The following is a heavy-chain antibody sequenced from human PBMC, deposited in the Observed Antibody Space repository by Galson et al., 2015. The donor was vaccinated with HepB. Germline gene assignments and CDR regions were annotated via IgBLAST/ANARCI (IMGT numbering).Heavy chain of an antibody. J-gene: IGHJ6*02. V-gene: IGHV3-30*04. CDR3: ARPLGGVRGVIRWDYYYYYGMDV. Sequence: SLRLSCAASGFTFSSYAMHWVRQAPGKGLEWVAVISYDGSNKYCADSVKGRFTISRDNSKNTLYLQMNSLRAEDTAVYYCARPLGGVRGVIRWDYYYYYGMDVWGQGTTVTVSS. CDR2: ISYDGSNK. CDR1: GFTFSSYA. D-gene: IGHD3-10*02.